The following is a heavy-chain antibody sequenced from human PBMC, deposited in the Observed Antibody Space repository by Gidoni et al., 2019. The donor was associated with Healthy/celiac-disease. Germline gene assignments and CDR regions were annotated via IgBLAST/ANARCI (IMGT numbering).Heavy chain of an antibody. CDR2: ISYDGSNK. CDR3: ANDYVWGSSAH. J-gene: IGHJ4*02. CDR1: GFTFSSYA. V-gene: IGHV3-30-3*02. Sequence: QVQLVESGGGVVQPGRSLRLSCAASGFTFSSYAMHWVRQAPGKGLEWVAVISYDGSNKDYADSVKGRFTISRDNSKNTLYLQMNSLRAEDTAVYYCANDYVWGSSAHWGQGTLVTVSS. D-gene: IGHD3-16*01.